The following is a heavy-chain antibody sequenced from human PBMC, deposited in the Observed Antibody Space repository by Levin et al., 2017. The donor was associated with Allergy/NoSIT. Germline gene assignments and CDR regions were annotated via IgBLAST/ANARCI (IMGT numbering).Heavy chain of an antibody. CDR1: GFTLSDYG. D-gene: IGHD7-27*01. V-gene: IGHV3-23*01. J-gene: IGHJ4*02. CDR3: GTRPGADTYYLDY. Sequence: RASVTVSCVVSGFTLSDYGTSWVRQAPGKGLEWVSSIRGHGDTTYYADSVKGRFTISRDDSKNTLYLHMNNLRAEDTALYYCGTRPGADTYYLDYWGPGTLVTVSS. CDR2: IRGHGDTT.